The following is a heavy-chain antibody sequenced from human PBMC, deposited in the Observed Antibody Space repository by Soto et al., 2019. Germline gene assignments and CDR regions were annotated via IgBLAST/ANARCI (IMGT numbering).Heavy chain of an antibody. J-gene: IGHJ4*02. CDR1: GFTFSSYA. CDR2: ISYDGSNK. V-gene: IGHV3-30-3*01. D-gene: IGHD6-19*01. Sequence: QVQLVESGGGVVQPGRSLRLSCAASGFTFSSYAMHWVRQAPGKGLEWVAVISYDGSNKYYADSVKGRFTISRDNSKNTLYLQMNSLRAEDTAVYYCARDRSSGWYLLSNYWGQGTLVTVSS. CDR3: ARDRSSGWYLLSNY.